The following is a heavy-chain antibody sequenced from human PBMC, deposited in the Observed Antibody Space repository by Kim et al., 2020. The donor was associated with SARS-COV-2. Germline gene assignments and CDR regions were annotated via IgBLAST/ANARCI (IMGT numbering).Heavy chain of an antibody. V-gene: IGHV1-8*01. CDR1: GYFFNTYD. J-gene: IGHJ5*01. CDR3: ARTTNGWHTWFDF. Sequence: ASVKVSCMASGYFFNTYDINWVRQAPGQGLEWLGWVTPSTGNTGYAQKFQGRVTVTRDTSIRTAYMELSNLRSEDTAVYYCARTTNGWHTWFDFWGQGTL. D-gene: IGHD6-19*01. CDR2: VTPSTGNT.